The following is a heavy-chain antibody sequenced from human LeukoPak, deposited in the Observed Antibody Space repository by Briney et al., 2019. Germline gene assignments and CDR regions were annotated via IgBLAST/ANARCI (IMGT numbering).Heavy chain of an antibody. D-gene: IGHD3-22*01. CDR3: ARVKGYDSSGYYSPNDAFDI. CDR2: IYYSGST. Sequence: GSLRLSCAASGFTFSSYWMSWIRQPPGKGLEWIGYIYYSGSTNYNPSLKSRVTISVDTSKNQFSLKLSSVTAADTAVYYCARVKGYDSSGYYSPNDAFDIWGQGTMVTVSS. CDR1: GFTFSSYW. J-gene: IGHJ3*02. V-gene: IGHV4-59*01.